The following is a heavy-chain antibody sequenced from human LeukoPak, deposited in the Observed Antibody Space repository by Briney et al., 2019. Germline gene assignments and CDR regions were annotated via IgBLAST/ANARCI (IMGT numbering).Heavy chain of an antibody. CDR1: GGSISSYY. J-gene: IGHJ4*02. Sequence: LETLSLTCTVSGGSISSYYWSWIRQPPGKGLGWIGYIYYSGSTNYNPSLKSRVTISVDTSKNQFSLKLSSVTAADTAVYYCSGDYGSGSYYNYWSQGTLVTVSS. V-gene: IGHV4-59*01. D-gene: IGHD3-10*01. CDR2: IYYSGST. CDR3: SGDYGSGSYYNY.